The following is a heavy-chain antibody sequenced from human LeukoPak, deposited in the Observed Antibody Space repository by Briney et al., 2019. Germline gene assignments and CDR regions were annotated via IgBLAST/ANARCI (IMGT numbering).Heavy chain of an antibody. CDR3: ARAKYDYYYYNAMDV. CDR1: GFTFSTCS. CDR2: ISSSTTTI. J-gene: IGHJ6*02. Sequence: GGSLRLSCAASGFTFSTCSMNWVRQAPGKGLEWVSYISSSTTTIYYADSVKGRFTISRDNGNNSLYLQMDSLRAEDTAVYYCARAKYDYYYYNAMDVWGLGTTVTVSS. D-gene: IGHD2/OR15-2a*01. V-gene: IGHV3-48*04.